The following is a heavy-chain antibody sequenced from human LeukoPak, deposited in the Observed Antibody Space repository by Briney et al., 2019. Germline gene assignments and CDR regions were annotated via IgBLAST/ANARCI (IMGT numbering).Heavy chain of an antibody. CDR1: GYTFTSYD. D-gene: IGHD5-24*01. Sequence: ASVKVSCKASGYTFTSYDINWVRQATGQGLEWMGWMNPNSGNTGYAQKFQGRVTMTRNTSISTAYMELSSLRSEDTAVYYCASGTVEMATILDYWGQGTLVTVSS. J-gene: IGHJ4*02. CDR3: ASGTVEMATILDY. CDR2: MNPNSGNT. V-gene: IGHV1-8*01.